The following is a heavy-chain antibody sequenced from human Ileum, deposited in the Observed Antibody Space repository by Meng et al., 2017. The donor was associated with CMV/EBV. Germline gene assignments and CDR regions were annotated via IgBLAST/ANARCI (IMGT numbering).Heavy chain of an antibody. V-gene: IGHV3-30*02. CDR1: GFTFSSFA. Sequence: GESLKISCAASGFTFSSFAMSWVRQAPGKGLEWVAFVRYDGNKEYNAESVKGRFTISRDNSKNTVYLQMSSLRGGDTGVYYCAKHGDYSNAYFDSWGQGTLVTVSS. CDR3: AKHGDYSNAYFDS. D-gene: IGHD4-11*01. CDR2: VRYDGNKE. J-gene: IGHJ4*02.